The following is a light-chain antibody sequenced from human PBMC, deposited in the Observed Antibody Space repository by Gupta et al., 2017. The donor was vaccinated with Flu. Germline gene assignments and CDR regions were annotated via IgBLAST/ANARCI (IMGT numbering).Light chain of an antibody. J-gene: IGKJ2*03. Sequence: EIVLTQSPGTVSFSPGERVTLSCRASQDFSSSYLAWYQQKPGQGPRLLIYSASNRATGIPDRFSGSRSGTDFTLTITRLEPEDFAVYYCQQYGISPYSFGQGTKLEIK. CDR2: SAS. V-gene: IGKV3-20*01. CDR1: QDFSSSY. CDR3: QQYGISPYS.